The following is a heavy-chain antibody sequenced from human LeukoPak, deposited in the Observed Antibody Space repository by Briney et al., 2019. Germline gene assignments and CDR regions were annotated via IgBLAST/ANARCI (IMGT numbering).Heavy chain of an antibody. J-gene: IGHJ4*02. V-gene: IGHV3-23*01. CDR2: ISGSGGTT. CDR1: GFTFSSYA. D-gene: IGHD3-16*01. CDR3: AKGALSARTLGFCDY. Sequence: PGGSLRLSCAASGFTFSSYAMSWVRPAPGKGLEWVSSISGSGGTTYYADSVKGRFTISRDNSKNTLYLQMNSLRAEDTAVYYCAKGALSARTLGFCDYWGQGTLVTVSS.